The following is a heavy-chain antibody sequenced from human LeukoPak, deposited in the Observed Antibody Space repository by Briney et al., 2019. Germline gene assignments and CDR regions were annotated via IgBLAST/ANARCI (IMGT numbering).Heavy chain of an antibody. CDR3: ARGGQGTSFDY. Sequence: PETLSLTCTVSGGSISSYYWSWIRQPPGKGLEWIGYIYYSGSTNYNPSLKSRVTISVDTSKNQFSLKLSSVTAADTAVYYCARGGQGTSFDYWGQGTLVTVSS. CDR1: GGSISSYY. D-gene: IGHD2-2*01. J-gene: IGHJ4*02. V-gene: IGHV4-59*01. CDR2: IYYSGST.